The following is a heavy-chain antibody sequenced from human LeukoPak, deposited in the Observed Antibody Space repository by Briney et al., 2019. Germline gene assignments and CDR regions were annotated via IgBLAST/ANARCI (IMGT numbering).Heavy chain of an antibody. Sequence: ASVKVSCKASGGXFSSYAISWVRQAPGQGLEWLGGIIPIFGTANYAQKFQGRVTITADESTSTAYMELSSLRSEDTAVYYCAREVGPYIAAAGNYFDYWGQGTLVTVSS. CDR2: IIPIFGTA. V-gene: IGHV1-69*13. J-gene: IGHJ4*02. CDR1: GGXFSSYA. CDR3: AREVGPYIAAAGNYFDY. D-gene: IGHD6-13*01.